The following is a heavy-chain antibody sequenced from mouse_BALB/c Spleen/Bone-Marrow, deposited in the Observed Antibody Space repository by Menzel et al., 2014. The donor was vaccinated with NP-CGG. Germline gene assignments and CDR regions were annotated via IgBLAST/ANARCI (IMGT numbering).Heavy chain of an antibody. D-gene: IGHD2-4*01. Sequence: EVKVVESGGGLVKSGGSLKLSCAASGFIFNSYGMSWVRQTPEKRLEWVATISGGGSYTFYPDSVKGRFTISRDNAKNNLYLQLSSLRSEDTALYYCARHAYYDQTEVSFVYWGQGTLVTVSA. CDR1: GFIFNSYG. CDR2: ISGGGSYT. V-gene: IGHV5-9-2*01. J-gene: IGHJ3*01. CDR3: ARHAYYDQTEVSFVY.